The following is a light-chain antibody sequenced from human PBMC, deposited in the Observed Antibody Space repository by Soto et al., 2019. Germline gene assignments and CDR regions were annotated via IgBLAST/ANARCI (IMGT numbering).Light chain of an antibody. CDR2: AAT. V-gene: IGKV3-15*01. CDR3: QQYHNWPIT. J-gene: IGKJ5*01. Sequence: EIVLTQSPATLSLSPGERATLSCRASQSVGSYLAWYQQKPGQAPKLVIYAATTRATGSPARFSGSGSGTDFTLTISSLQSEDFAVYYCQQYHNWPITFGQGTRLEIK. CDR1: QSVGSY.